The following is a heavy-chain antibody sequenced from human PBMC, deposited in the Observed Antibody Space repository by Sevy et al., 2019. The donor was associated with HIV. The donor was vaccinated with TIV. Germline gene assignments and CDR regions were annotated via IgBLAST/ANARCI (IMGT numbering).Heavy chain of an antibody. J-gene: IGHJ4*02. Sequence: ASVKVSCKASGGTFSSYAISWVRQAPGQGLEWMGGIIPIFGTANYAQKFQGRVTITADESTSTAYMGLSSLGSEDTAVYYCARHCSGGSCYTFDYWGQGTLVTVSS. V-gene: IGHV1-69*13. CDR1: GGTFSSYA. CDR3: ARHCSGGSCYTFDY. D-gene: IGHD2-15*01. CDR2: IIPIFGTA.